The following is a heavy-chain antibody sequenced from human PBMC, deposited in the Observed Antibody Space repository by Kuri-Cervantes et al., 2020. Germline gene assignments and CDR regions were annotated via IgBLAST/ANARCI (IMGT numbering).Heavy chain of an antibody. D-gene: IGHD3-22*01. CDR2: IYYSGST. J-gene: IGHJ5*02. Sequence: SETLSLTCTVSGGSISSSSYYWGWIRQPPGKGLEWIGYIYYSGSTYYNPSLKSRVTISVDTSKNQFSLKLSSVTAADTAVYYCASERMYYYDSSGSWGQGTLVTVSS. V-gene: IGHV4-39*01. CDR3: ASERMYYYDSSGS. CDR1: GGSISSSSYY.